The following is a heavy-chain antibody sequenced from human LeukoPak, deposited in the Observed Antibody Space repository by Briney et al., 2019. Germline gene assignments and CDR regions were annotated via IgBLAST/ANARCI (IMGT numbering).Heavy chain of an antibody. V-gene: IGHV4-59*01. D-gene: IGHD3-10*01. J-gene: IGHJ4*02. CDR1: GGSISSYY. CDR3: AREGEGYYGSGSYYLY. CDR2: IYYSGST. Sequence: SETLSLTCTVSGGSISSYYWSWIRQPPGKGLEWIGYIYYSGSTNYNPSLKSRVTISVDTSKNQFSLKLSSVTAADTAVYYCAREGEGYYGSGSYYLYWGQGTLVTVSS.